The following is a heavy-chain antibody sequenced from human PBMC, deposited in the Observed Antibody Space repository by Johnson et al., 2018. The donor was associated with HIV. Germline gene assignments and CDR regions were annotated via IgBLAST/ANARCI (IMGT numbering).Heavy chain of an antibody. D-gene: IGHD2-8*02. CDR1: GFVFSDYH. CDR3: ARGGTYYWSPDRIANAFDM. CDR2: ISSGGSSR. Sequence: QEQLVESGGGLVKPGGSLRLSCVISGFVFSDYHMSWVRQAPGKGLEWISYISSGGSSRYYADSVRGRFTIPRDNAKNSLFLQLSNLGPDDPAVYYCARGGTYYWSPDRIANAFDMWGQGTMVTVSS. J-gene: IGHJ3*02. V-gene: IGHV3-11*04.